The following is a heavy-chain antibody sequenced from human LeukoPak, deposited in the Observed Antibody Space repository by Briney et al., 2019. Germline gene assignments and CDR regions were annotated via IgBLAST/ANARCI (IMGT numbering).Heavy chain of an antibody. J-gene: IGHJ4*02. CDR3: ARNDSSGYFDY. V-gene: IGHV4-38-2*01. CDR1: GYSISSGYY. Sequence: SETLSLTCAVSGYSISSGYYWGWIRQPPGKGLEWIGSIYYSGSTHYNPSLKSRVTISVDTSKNQFSLKLDSVTAADTAVYYCARNDSSGYFDYWGQGTLVTVSS. CDR2: IYYSGST. D-gene: IGHD3-22*01.